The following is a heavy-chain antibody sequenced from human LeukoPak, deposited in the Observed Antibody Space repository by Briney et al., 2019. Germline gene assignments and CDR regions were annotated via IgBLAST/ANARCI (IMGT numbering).Heavy chain of an antibody. V-gene: IGHV3-30*18. D-gene: IGHD3-9*01. J-gene: IGHJ4*02. CDR3: AKGKLRYFDWLLSDY. CDR2: ISCGGSNK. Sequence: GGSLRLSCAASGFTVSSYGMRWVRQAPGKGLEWVAVISCGGSNKYYADAVKGLFTISRNNSNNTLYLQMNSLRAKDTAVYYCAKGKLRYFDWLLSDYWGQGTLVTASS. CDR1: GFTVSSYG.